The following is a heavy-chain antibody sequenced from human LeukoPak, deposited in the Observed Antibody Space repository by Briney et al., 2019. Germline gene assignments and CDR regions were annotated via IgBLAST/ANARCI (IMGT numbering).Heavy chain of an antibody. D-gene: IGHD3-3*02. CDR2: IYPGDSDT. J-gene: IGHJ6*03. CDR1: GYSFTSYW. CDR3: ARHRLHFYEYYYYYYMDV. Sequence: GESLKISCKGSGYSFTSYWIGWVRQMPGKGLEWMGIIYPGDSDTRYGPSFQGQVTISADKSISTAYLQWSSLKASDTAMYYCARHRLHFYEYYYYYYMDVWGKGTTVTVSS. V-gene: IGHV5-51*01.